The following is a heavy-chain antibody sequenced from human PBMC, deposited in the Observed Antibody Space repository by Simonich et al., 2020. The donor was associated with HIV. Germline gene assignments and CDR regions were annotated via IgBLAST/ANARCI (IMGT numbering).Heavy chain of an antibody. CDR3: AKDRYYDFWSGYYDY. CDR2: MRGSGGSK. V-gene: IGHV3-23*01. Sequence: EVQLLESGGGLVQPGGSLRLSCAASGFTFSSYAMSWVRQVPGEGVVWVPAMRGSGGSKYYADSVKGRFTISRDNSKNTLYIQMNSLRAEDTAVYYCAKDRYYDFWSGYYDYWGQGTLVTVSS. J-gene: IGHJ4*02. CDR1: GFTFSSYA. D-gene: IGHD3-3*01.